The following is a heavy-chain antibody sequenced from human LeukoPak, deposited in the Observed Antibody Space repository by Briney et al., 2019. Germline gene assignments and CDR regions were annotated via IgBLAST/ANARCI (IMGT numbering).Heavy chain of an antibody. V-gene: IGHV1-18*01. CDR2: ISAYNGNT. J-gene: IGHJ4*02. CDR1: GYTFTSYG. D-gene: IGHD4-11*01. Sequence: GASVKVSCKASGYTFTSYGISWVRQAPGQGLEWMGWISAYNGNTNYAQKLQGRVTMTTDTSTSTAYMELRSLRSDDTAVYYCARDRSTVTTHLGAIDYWGQGTLVTVSS. CDR3: ARDRSTVTTHLGAIDY.